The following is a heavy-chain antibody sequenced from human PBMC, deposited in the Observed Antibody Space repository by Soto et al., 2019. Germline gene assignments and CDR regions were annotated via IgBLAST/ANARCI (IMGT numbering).Heavy chain of an antibody. V-gene: IGHV3-48*01. CDR3: ARDGCSGSNCLNWFDP. CDR2: ISSSSTTK. Sequence: EVQLEESGGGLVQPGGSLRLSCAASGFTFSSYSMNWVRQAPGKGLEWVSYISSSSTTKYYADSVKGRFTISRDNAKNSLYLQMNSLRAEDTAVYYCARDGCSGSNCLNWFDPWGQGTLVTVSS. D-gene: IGHD2-15*01. J-gene: IGHJ5*02. CDR1: GFTFSSYS.